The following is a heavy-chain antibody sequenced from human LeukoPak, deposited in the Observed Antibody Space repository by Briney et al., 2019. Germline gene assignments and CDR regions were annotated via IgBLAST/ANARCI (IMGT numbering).Heavy chain of an antibody. Sequence: GGSLRLSCAASGFLFSDYWMDWVRQAPGKGLEWVANIKEDGSEKYYVDSVKGRFTISRDNAKNSLYLQMNNLRAEDTAVYYCSTRLDYCGRGTLVTVSS. CDR2: IKEDGSEK. CDR1: GFLFSDYW. CDR3: STRLDY. V-gene: IGHV3-7*01. J-gene: IGHJ4*02.